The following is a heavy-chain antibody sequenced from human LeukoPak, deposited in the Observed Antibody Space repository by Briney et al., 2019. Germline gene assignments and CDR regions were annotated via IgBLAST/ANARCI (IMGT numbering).Heavy chain of an antibody. Sequence: GGSLRLSCEVSGFTFSSYHMNWVRQAPGKGLEWVSSIGSSGSYIYYADSLTGRFTISRDNAKNSLYLQMNSLRTEDTAMYYCARRATTERGHSYGLDFWGQGTLVTVSS. D-gene: IGHD5-18*01. CDR2: IGSSGSYI. CDR1: GFTFSSYH. J-gene: IGHJ4*02. V-gene: IGHV3-21*01. CDR3: ARRATTERGHSYGLDF.